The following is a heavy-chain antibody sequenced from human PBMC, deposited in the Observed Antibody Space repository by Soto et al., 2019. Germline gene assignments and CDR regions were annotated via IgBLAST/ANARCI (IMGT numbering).Heavy chain of an antibody. J-gene: IGHJ3*02. CDR2: ILHSGST. D-gene: IGHD6-13*01. V-gene: IGHV4-59*08. CDR1: GGSISPYY. Sequence: QVQLQESGPGLVKPSETLSLTCTVSGGSISPYYWSWIRRPPGRGLEWIGYILHSGSTNYNPSLKSRVXXSXAXXNNQLSLRLTPVTAADTAVYYCARHPSASGDSFDIWGQGTLVTVSS. CDR3: ARHPSASGDSFDI.